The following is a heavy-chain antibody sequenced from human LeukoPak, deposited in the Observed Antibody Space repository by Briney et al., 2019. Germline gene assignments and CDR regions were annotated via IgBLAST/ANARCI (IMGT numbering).Heavy chain of an antibody. CDR3: TTAKWLVVDY. J-gene: IGHJ4*02. CDR1: GLTFSSHW. V-gene: IGHV3-15*01. CDR2: IKSKTDGGTT. D-gene: IGHD6-19*01. Sequence: GGSLRLSCAASGLTFSSHWMHWVRQAPGKGLEWVGRIKSKTDGGTTDYAAPVKGRFTISRDDSKNTLYLQMNSLKTEDTAVYYCTTAKWLVVDYWGQGTLVTVSS.